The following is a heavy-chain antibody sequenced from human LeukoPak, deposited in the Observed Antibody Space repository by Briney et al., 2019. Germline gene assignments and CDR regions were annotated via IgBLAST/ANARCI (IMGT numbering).Heavy chain of an antibody. V-gene: IGHV3-30*02. J-gene: IGHJ4*02. D-gene: IGHD1-1*01. CDR2: IRYDGNKK. CDR1: GFTFSNYG. CDR3: AKMLLTPTAYFDY. Sequence: PGGSLRLSCAASGFTFSNYGIHWVRQAPGKGLEWVAFIRYDGNKKYYADSVKGRFTISRDDSKNTVYLQMNSLRAEDTAVYYCAKMLLTPTAYFDYWGQGTLVTVSS.